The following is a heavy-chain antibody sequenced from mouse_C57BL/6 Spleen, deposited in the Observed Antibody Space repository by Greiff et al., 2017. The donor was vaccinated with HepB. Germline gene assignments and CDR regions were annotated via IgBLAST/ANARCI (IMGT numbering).Heavy chain of an antibody. J-gene: IGHJ3*01. CDR3: ARIEDSQAWFAY. Sequence: VKVVESGPELVKPGASVKISCKASGYAFSSSWMNWVKQRPGKGLEWIGRIYPGDGDTNYNGKFKGKATLTADKSSSTAYMQLSSLTSEDSAVYFCARIEDSQAWFAYWGQGTLVTVSA. V-gene: IGHV1-82*01. CDR2: IYPGDGDT. CDR1: GYAFSSSW.